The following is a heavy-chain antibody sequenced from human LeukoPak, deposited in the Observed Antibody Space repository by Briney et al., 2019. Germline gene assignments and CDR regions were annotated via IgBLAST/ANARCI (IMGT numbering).Heavy chain of an antibody. J-gene: IGHJ5*02. Sequence: ASLKVSCKASGYPFINYVMSWVRQAPGQGLEWMRWISAYTGNTKYAQKVQGRVTMTTDTSTSTAYMELRNLRSDDTAVYYCARGYSSGSNWFDPWGQGTLVTVSS. CDR2: ISAYTGNT. CDR3: ARGYSSGSNWFDP. V-gene: IGHV1-18*01. CDR1: GYPFINYV. D-gene: IGHD6-25*01.